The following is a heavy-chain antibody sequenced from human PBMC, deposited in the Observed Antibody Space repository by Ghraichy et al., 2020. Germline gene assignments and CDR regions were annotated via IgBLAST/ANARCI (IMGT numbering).Heavy chain of an antibody. CDR3: ARGGALLGYFDWTTT. CDR1: GGSFSGYY. CDR2: INHSGST. J-gene: IGHJ4*02. V-gene: IGHV4-34*01. Sequence: SETLSLTCAVYGGSFSGYYWSWIRQPPGKGLEWIGEINHSGSTNYNPSLKSRVTISVDTSKSQFSLKLSSVTAADTAVYYCARGGALLGYFDWTTTWGQGTLVTVSS. D-gene: IGHD3-9*01.